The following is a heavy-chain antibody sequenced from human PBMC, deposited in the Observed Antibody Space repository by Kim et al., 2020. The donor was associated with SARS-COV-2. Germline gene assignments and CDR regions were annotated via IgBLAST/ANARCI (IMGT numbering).Heavy chain of an antibody. Sequence: YTQKFQCRVTMTSYTSTSTVYMELSSLRSEDTAVYYCAKEKAAAGHFDYWGQGTLVSVSS. V-gene: IGHV1-46*01. J-gene: IGHJ4*02. CDR3: AKEKAAAGHFDY. D-gene: IGHD6-13*01.